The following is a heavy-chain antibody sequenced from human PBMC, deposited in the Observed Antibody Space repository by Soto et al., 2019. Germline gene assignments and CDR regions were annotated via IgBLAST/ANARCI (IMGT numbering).Heavy chain of an antibody. V-gene: IGHV1-69*01. Sequence: QVQLVQSGAEVKKPGSSVKVSCKASGDTFSNSAISWVRQAPGQGLEWMGGIIPFFGTENYAQKFQGRVTITADESTSTSYMVLSSLRSGDSAVYYCAREKAATGPLHYWGQGTLVTVSS. CDR1: GDTFSNSA. CDR3: AREKAATGPLHY. J-gene: IGHJ4*02. CDR2: IIPFFGTE. D-gene: IGHD6-13*01.